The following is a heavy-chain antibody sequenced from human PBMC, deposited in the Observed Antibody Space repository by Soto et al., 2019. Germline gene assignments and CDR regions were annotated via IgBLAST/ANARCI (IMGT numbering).Heavy chain of an antibody. D-gene: IGHD1-26*01. V-gene: IGHV2-5*02. CDR1: GFSLPTDRVG. CDR3: AHAYGGRSLY. J-gene: IGHJ4*02. CDR2: IYWDDTK. Sequence: QITLKESGPTLVKPTQTLTLTCTFSGFSLPTDRVGVGWIRQPPGKALEWLAVIYWDDTKTYRPSLKSRLTITKDTSKNHVALTMTDTDPVDTATYYCAHAYGGRSLYWGQGTLVTVSS.